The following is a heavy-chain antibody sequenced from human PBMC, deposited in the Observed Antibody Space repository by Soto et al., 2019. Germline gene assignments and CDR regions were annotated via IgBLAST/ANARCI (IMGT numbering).Heavy chain of an antibody. CDR1: GGSISTYY. CDR2: MFHSGSP. CDR3: ARVGATAELDF. J-gene: IGHJ4*02. V-gene: IGHV4-59*01. Sequence: PSETLSLTCTVSGGSISTYYLSWIRQPPGKRLEWIGYMFHSGSPSYNPSLKSRVTISGDTSKNQFSLKVTSVTAADTAVYYCARVGATAELDFWGQGLLVTVSS. D-gene: IGHD1-26*01.